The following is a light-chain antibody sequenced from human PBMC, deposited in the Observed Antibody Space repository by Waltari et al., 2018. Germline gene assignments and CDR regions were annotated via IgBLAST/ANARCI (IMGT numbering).Light chain of an antibody. CDR3: QQAYNVPPIT. CDR2: GAS. V-gene: IGKV1-39*01. CDR1: QTINTH. Sequence: DIQMTQSPPSLSASIGDRVTITCRASQTINTHLNWYQQKEGKAPQLLIFGASSLRSGVPSRFSGTGSGTEFTLTISGQQPEDFATYYCQQAYNVPPITFGQGTRLDLK. J-gene: IGKJ5*01.